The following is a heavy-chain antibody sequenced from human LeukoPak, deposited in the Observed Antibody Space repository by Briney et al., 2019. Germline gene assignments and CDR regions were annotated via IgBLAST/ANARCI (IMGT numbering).Heavy chain of an antibody. Sequence: GGSLRLSCAASGFTFSSYGMHWVRQAPGKGLEWVAIISYDGSHKYYADSVMGRFTISRDNSKNKLYLQMNSLRAEDTAVYYCAKDLGRLRLGEADYWGQGTLVTVSS. CDR1: GFTFSSYG. V-gene: IGHV3-30*18. CDR3: AKDLGRLRLGEADY. J-gene: IGHJ4*02. CDR2: ISYDGSHK. D-gene: IGHD3-16*01.